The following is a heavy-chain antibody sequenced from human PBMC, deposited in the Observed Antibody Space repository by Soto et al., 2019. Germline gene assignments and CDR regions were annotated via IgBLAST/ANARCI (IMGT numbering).Heavy chain of an antibody. V-gene: IGHV2-5*02. CDR3: AHTTSDVYFDSSGYYAFVSEYFQH. CDR2: IYLDDYK. J-gene: IGHJ1*01. D-gene: IGHD3-22*01. CDR1: GFSLSTSGVS. Sequence: SGPTPVNPTQTLTLTCTFSGFSLSTSGVSVGWIRQPPGKALEWLALIYLDDYKRYSPSLKSRLTITKYTSKNHVVLTMTNMDPVDTATYYCAHTTSDVYFDSSGYYAFVSEYFQHWGQGTLVTVSS.